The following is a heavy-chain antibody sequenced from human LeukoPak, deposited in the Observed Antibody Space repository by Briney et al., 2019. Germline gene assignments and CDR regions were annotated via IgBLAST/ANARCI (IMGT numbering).Heavy chain of an antibody. J-gene: IGHJ5*02. CDR1: GFTFDDYA. V-gene: IGHV3-9*01. CDR3: AKDIEAAGTGWFDP. Sequence: GRSLRLSCAASGFTFDDYAMHWVRQAPGKGLEWVSGISWNSGSIGYADSVKGRFTISRDNAKNSLYLQMNSLRAGDTALYYCAKDIEAAGTGWFDPWGQGTLVTVSS. CDR2: ISWNSGSI. D-gene: IGHD6-13*01.